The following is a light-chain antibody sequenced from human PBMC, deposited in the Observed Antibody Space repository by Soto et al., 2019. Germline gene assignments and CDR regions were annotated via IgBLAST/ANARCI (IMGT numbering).Light chain of an antibody. V-gene: IGKV2-24*01. CDR1: QSLVYSDGNTY. Sequence: DVVLTQTPLSSPVTLGQPASISCRSSQSLVYSDGNTYLSWLQQRPGQPPRLLIYQISNRFSGVPDRFSGRGAGKDFTLKISRVEAEDVGVYYCMQFAHFPRTFGQGTKLEI. CDR2: QIS. CDR3: MQFAHFPRT. J-gene: IGKJ1*01.